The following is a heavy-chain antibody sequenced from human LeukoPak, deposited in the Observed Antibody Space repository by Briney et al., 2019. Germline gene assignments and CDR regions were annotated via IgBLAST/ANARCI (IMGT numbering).Heavy chain of an antibody. Sequence: GASVKVSCKVSGYTLTELSMHWVRQAPGKGLEWMGGFDPEDGETIYAQKFQGRVTMTEDTSTDTAYMELSSLRSEDTAVYYCATVTIDTIRLWLWGQGTLVTVSS. V-gene: IGHV1-24*01. CDR3: ATVTIDTIRLWL. CDR2: FDPEDGET. J-gene: IGHJ4*02. D-gene: IGHD5-18*01. CDR1: GYTLTELS.